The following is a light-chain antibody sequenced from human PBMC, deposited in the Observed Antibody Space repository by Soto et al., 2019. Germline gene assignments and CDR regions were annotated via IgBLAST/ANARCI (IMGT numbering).Light chain of an antibody. CDR2: EGS. Sequence: QSALTQPASVSGSPGQSITISCTGTSSDVGGYILVSWYQQHPGKAPKLMIYEGSKRPSGVSNRFSGSKSGNTASLTISGLQAEDEADYYCSSYTSSSTLYVFGTGTKLTVL. CDR3: SSYTSSSTLYV. V-gene: IGLV2-14*02. J-gene: IGLJ1*01. CDR1: SSDVGGYIL.